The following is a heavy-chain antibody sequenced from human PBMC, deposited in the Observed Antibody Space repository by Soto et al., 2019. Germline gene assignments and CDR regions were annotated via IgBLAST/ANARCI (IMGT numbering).Heavy chain of an antibody. Sequence: EVQLVESGGGLVQPGGSLRLSCAASGFTFSSYWMHWVRQAPGKGLVWVSRINSDGSSTSYADSVKGRFTISRDNAKNTLYLQMNSVRAEDTVVYYCASSWQQNGMDVWGQGTTVTVSS. J-gene: IGHJ6*02. CDR3: ASSWQQNGMDV. CDR2: INSDGSST. CDR1: GFTFSSYW. V-gene: IGHV3-74*01. D-gene: IGHD6-13*01.